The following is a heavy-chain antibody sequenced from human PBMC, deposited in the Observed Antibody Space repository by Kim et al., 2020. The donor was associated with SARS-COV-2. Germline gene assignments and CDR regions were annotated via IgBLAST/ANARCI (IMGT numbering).Heavy chain of an antibody. CDR1: GGSISSSSYY. D-gene: IGHD3-10*01. Sequence: SETLSLSCTVSGGSISSSSYYWGWIRQPPGKGLEWIGSMYYSGSTYYNPSLKSRVTISVDTSKNQFSLKLSSVTAADTAVYYCARITMARGVHHTQFDYWGQETLVTVSS. CDR3: ARITMARGVHHTQFDY. CDR2: MYYSGST. V-gene: IGHV4-39*07. J-gene: IGHJ4*02.